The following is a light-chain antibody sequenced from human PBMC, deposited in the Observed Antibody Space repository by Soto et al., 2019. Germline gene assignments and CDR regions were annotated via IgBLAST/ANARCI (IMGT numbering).Light chain of an antibody. V-gene: IGLV2-11*01. CDR3: CSYAGSYTYV. CDR2: DVS. J-gene: IGLJ1*01. Sequence: QSALTQPRSVSASPGQSVTISCTGTSSDVGGYNYVSWYQQHPGKAPKLMIYDVSKRPSGVPDRFSGSKSGNMASLTISGLQAEDEADYYCCSYAGSYTYVFGSGTKLTVL. CDR1: SSDVGGYNY.